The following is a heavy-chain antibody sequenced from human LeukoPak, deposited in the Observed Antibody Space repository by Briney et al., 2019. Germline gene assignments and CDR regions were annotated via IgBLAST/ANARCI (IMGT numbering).Heavy chain of an antibody. D-gene: IGHD6-19*01. Sequence: GRSLRLACAASGFTFSSYGMHWVRQAPGKGLDGLAVISYDGSNKYYADSVKGRFTISRDNSKNKVYLQMNSLRAEDTAVYYCAKQGGSGWNYYYGMDVWGKGTTVTVSS. CDR1: GFTFSSYG. J-gene: IGHJ6*04. CDR2: ISYDGSNK. V-gene: IGHV3-30*18. CDR3: AKQGGSGWNYYYGMDV.